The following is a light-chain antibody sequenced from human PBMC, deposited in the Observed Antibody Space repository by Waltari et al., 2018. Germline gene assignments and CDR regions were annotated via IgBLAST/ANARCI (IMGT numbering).Light chain of an antibody. CDR2: DVS. Sequence: QSALTQPASVSGSPGQSINISCTGTSSDVGGYKYVSWYQQHPGKAPTLMIYDVSNRASGVCNRFSGSKSGNTASRTISGLQAEDEADYYCSSYTSSSTPYVFGTGTKVTVL. CDR1: SSDVGGYKY. J-gene: IGLJ1*01. V-gene: IGLV2-14*03. CDR3: SSYTSSSTPYV.